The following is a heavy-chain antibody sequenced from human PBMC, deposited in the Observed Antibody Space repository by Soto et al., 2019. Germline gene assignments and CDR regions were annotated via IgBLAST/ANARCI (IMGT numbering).Heavy chain of an antibody. Sequence: ASVKVSCKASGYTFTGYYMHWVRQAPGQGLEWMGIINPNGGSTSYAQKFQGRVTMTRDTSTSTVYMELSSLRSEDTAVYYCARDQQHRNWFDPWGQGTLVTVSS. D-gene: IGHD6-13*01. J-gene: IGHJ5*02. CDR2: INPNGGST. CDR3: ARDQQHRNWFDP. CDR1: GYTFTGYY. V-gene: IGHV1-46*01.